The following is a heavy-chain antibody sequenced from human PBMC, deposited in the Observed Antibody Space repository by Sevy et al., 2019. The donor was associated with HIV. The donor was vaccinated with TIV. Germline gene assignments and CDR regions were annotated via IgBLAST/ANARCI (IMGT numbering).Heavy chain of an antibody. D-gene: IGHD3-22*01. CDR3: ARWRGTRVTMIVVVTTGYFDH. Sequence: SETLSLTCTVSGTSFSSDSWTGIRQSPGKGLEWMGEINHTGSTNYNPSLKSRVTISVDTSKNQFSLKLTSVTAADTAIYYCARWRGTRVTMIVVVTTGYFDHWGQGTLVTVSS. V-gene: IGHV4-34*01. CDR1: GTSFSSDS. J-gene: IGHJ4*02. CDR2: INHTGST.